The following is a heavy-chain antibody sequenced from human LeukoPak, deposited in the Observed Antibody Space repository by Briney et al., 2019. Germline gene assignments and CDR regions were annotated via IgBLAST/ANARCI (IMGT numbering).Heavy chain of an antibody. Sequence: SETLSLTCAVSGGSLSGYYWSWIRQPPGKGLEWIGEINHSGSTNYNPSLKSRVTISVDTSKNQFSLKLSSVTAADTAVYYCARGRVCDYWGQGTLVTVSS. CDR1: GGSLSGYY. J-gene: IGHJ4*02. D-gene: IGHD3-16*01. V-gene: IGHV4-34*01. CDR3: ARGRVCDY. CDR2: INHSGST.